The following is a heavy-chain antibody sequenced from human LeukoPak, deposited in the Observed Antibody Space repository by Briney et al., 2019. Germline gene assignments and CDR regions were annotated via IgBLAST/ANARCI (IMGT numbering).Heavy chain of an antibody. CDR2: TSAYNGNT. CDR1: GYTFTSYG. CDR3: ARSWSGQLHTGFDY. V-gene: IGHV1-18*01. D-gene: IGHD3-3*01. J-gene: IGHJ4*02. Sequence: ASVKVSCKASGYTFTSYGISWVRQAPGQGLEWMGWTSAYNGNTNYAQKLQGRVTMTTDTSTSTAYMELRSLRSDDTAVYYCARSWSGQLHTGFDYWGQGTLVTVSS.